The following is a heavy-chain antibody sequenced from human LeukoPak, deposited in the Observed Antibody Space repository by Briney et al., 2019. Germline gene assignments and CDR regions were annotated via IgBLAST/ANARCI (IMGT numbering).Heavy chain of an antibody. V-gene: IGHV1-18*01. D-gene: IGHD3-3*01. J-gene: IGHJ6*03. Sequence: GASVKVSCKASGYTFTSYGISWVRQAPGQGLERMGWISAYNGNTNYAQKLQGRVTMTTDTSTSTAYMELRSLRSDDTAVYYCARVGYYDFWSGYFGPRENYYYYYMDVWGKGTTVTVSS. CDR1: GYTFTSYG. CDR3: ARVGYYDFWSGYFGPRENYYYYYMDV. CDR2: ISAYNGNT.